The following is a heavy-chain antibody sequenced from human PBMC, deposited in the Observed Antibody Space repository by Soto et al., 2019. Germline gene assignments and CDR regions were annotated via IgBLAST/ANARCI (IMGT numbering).Heavy chain of an antibody. V-gene: IGHV1-18*01. D-gene: IGHD2-15*01. Sequence: ASVKVSCKASGYTFTSYGISWVRQAPGQGLEWMGWISAYNGNTNYAQKLQGRVTMTTDTSTSTAYMALRSLRSDDTAVYYCARSEYCSGGSCYLNWFDPWGQGTLVTVSS. CDR2: ISAYNGNT. CDR3: ARSEYCSGGSCYLNWFDP. J-gene: IGHJ5*02. CDR1: GYTFTSYG.